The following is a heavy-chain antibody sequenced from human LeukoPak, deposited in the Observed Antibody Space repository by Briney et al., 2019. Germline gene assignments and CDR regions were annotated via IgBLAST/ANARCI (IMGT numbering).Heavy chain of an antibody. CDR3: ASRVTTGY. D-gene: IGHD1-14*01. CDR2: IYTGGTT. J-gene: IGHJ4*02. CDR1: EFIVSSNY. V-gene: IGHV3-66*01. Sequence: GGSLKLSCAASEFIVSSNYMSWVRQSPGKGQEWVSVIYTGGTTNYADSVKGRFTISRDNSKNTLYLQMNSLRAEDTAVYYCASRVTTGYWGQGTLVTVSS.